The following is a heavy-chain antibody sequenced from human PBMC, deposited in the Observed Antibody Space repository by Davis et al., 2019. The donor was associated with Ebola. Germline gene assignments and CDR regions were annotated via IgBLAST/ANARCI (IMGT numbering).Heavy chain of an antibody. V-gene: IGHV6-1*01. CDR1: GDSVSSNTAA. J-gene: IGHJ4*02. CDR2: TYYRSKWFV. CDR3: ARDPPYDQGYDY. D-gene: IGHD3-22*01. Sequence: SQTLSLTCAISGDSVSSNTAAWNWIRQSPPRGLEWLGRTYYRSKWFVDYAVSVKSRITINPDTSKNQFSLHLSSVTPEDTAVYYCARDPPYDQGYDYWGQGTQVTVSS.